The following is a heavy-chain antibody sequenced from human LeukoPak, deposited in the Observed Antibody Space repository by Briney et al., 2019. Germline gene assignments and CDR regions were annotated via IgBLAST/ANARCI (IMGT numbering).Heavy chain of an antibody. CDR2: TYYRSKWYN. J-gene: IGHJ5*02. Sequence: SQTLSLTCAISGDSVSSNSGAWNWIRQSPSRGLEWLGRTYYRSKWYNDYAVSVKSLIIINPDTSKHQFSLQLTSVPPEDTAVYYCEKGVMVSGFDPWGQGTLVTVSS. D-gene: IGHD3-10*01. CDR1: GDSVSSNSGA. V-gene: IGHV6-1*01. CDR3: EKGVMVSGFDP.